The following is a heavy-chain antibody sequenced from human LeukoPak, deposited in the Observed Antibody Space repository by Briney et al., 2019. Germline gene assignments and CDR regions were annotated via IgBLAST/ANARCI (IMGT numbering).Heavy chain of an antibody. CDR3: VRGSRVYCGGDCYYY. J-gene: IGHJ4*02. CDR2: INPSGST. Sequence: SETLSLTCTVFGGSFSGYYWSWIRQPPDKGLEWIGEINPSGSTNYNPSLKTRVTISTDTSKNHFSLHLNSVTAADTGVYYCVRGSRVYCGGDCYYYWGQGTLVTVSS. V-gene: IGHV4-34*01. D-gene: IGHD2-21*02. CDR1: GGSFSGYY.